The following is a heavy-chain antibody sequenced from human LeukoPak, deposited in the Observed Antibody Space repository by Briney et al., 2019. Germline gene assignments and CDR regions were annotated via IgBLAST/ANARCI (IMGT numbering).Heavy chain of an antibody. CDR2: IIPIFGTA. CDR3: AREGDGSGSYYWADYYYYYMDV. J-gene: IGHJ6*03. CDR1: GYTLTELS. V-gene: IGHV1-69*05. Sequence: ASVKVSCKVSGYTLTELSMHWVRQAPGQGLEWMGRIIPIFGTANYAQKFQGRVTITTDESTSTAYMELSSLRSEDTAVYYCAREGDGSGSYYWADYYYYYMDVWGKGTTVTVSS. D-gene: IGHD3-10*01.